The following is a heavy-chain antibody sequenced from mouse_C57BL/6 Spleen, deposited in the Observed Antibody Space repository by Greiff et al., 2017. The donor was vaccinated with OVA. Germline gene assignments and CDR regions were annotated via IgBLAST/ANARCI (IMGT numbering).Heavy chain of an antibody. CDR2: IWSGGST. D-gene: IGHD3-2*02. V-gene: IGHV2-2*01. J-gene: IGHJ3*01. CDR1: GFSLTSYG. Sequence: QVQLKESGPGLVQPSQSLSITCTVSGFSLTSYGVHWVRQSPGKGLEWLGVIWSGGSTDYNAAFISRLSISKDNSKSQVFFKMNSLQADDTAIYYCARPDSSGYPAWFAYWGQGTLVTVSA. CDR3: ARPDSSGYPAWFAY.